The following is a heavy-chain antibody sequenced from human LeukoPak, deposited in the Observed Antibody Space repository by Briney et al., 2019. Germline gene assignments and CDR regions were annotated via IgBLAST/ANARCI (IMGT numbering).Heavy chain of an antibody. CDR3: AKGLYHYYGSGSYTLDF. CDR1: GFAFSSYA. CDR2: ISGSGTGA. Sequence: GRSLRLSCAASGFAFSSYAMAWVRQAPGKGLEWVSAISGSGTGASYADSVKGRFTISRDNFKTTLYPQMSSLRADDTAVYFCAKGLYHYYGSGSYTLDFWGQGTLVTVSS. V-gene: IGHV3-23*01. J-gene: IGHJ4*02. D-gene: IGHD3-10*01.